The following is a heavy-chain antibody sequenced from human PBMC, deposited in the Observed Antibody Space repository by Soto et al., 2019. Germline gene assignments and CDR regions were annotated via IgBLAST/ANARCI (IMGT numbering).Heavy chain of an antibody. CDR1: DLPFGNFA. J-gene: IGHJ5*02. Sequence: PGGSLRLSFAAPDLPFGNFAITWVRTAPGKGLEWVSTLSGSGGSTYYADSVKGRFTISRDNSKNTLYLQMNSLRAEDTAVYYCAKDTVPVATPWFDPWGQGTLVTVSS. D-gene: IGHD2-2*01. CDR2: LSGSGGST. CDR3: AKDTVPVATPWFDP. V-gene: IGHV3-23*01.